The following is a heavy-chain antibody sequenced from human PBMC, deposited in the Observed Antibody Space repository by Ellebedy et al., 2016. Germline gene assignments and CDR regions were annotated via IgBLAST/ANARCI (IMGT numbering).Heavy chain of an antibody. J-gene: IGHJ4*02. CDR2: ISSSGTTI. CDR1: GFTFSDYY. D-gene: IGHD2-21*01. V-gene: IGHV3-11*01. CDR3: ARYCGEH. Sequence: GESLKTSXVASGFTFSDYYMSWIRQAPGKGLEWVPYISSSGTTINYADSVKGRFTISRDNAKNSLYLQMNSLTADDTAVYYCARYCGEHWGQGTLVTVSS.